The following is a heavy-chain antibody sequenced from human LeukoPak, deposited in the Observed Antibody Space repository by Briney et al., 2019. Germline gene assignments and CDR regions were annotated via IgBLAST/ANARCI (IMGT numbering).Heavy chain of an antibody. CDR3: ATSGSYYQGAFDI. D-gene: IGHD1-26*01. J-gene: IGHJ3*02. CDR1: GYTFTGYY. V-gene: IGHV1-2*04. CDR2: INPNSGGT. Sequence: ASVKVSCKASGYTFTGYYMHWVRQAPGQGLEWMGWINPNSGGTNYAQKFQGWVTMIRDTSISTAYMELCRLRSDDTAVYYCATSGSYYQGAFDIWGQGTMVTVSS.